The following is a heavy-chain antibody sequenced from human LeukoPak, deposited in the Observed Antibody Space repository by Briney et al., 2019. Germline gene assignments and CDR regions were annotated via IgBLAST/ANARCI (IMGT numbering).Heavy chain of an antibody. CDR2: INPSGGST. D-gene: IGHD2-2*01. Sequence: GASVTVSCKASGYTFTSYYMHWVRQAPGQGLEWMGIINPSGGSTSYAQKFQGRVTMTRDTSTSTVYMELSSLRSEDTAVYYCARGKGYCSSTSCRTGAFDIWGQGTMVTVSS. V-gene: IGHV1-46*01. CDR1: GYTFTSYY. J-gene: IGHJ3*02. CDR3: ARGKGYCSSTSCRTGAFDI.